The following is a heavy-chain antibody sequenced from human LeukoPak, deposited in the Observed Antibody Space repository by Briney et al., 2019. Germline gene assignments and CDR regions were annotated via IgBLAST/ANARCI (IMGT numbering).Heavy chain of an antibody. CDR1: GFTFSSYS. Sequence: GESLRLSCAASGFTFSSYSMNWVRQAPAKGLEWVSSISSSSSYIYYADSVKGRFTISRDNAKNSLYLQMNSLRAADTAVYYCARGSGTTGNDFDYWGQGTLVTVSS. CDR2: ISSSSSYI. V-gene: IGHV3-21*01. J-gene: IGHJ4*02. D-gene: IGHD4-11*01. CDR3: ARGSGTTGNDFDY.